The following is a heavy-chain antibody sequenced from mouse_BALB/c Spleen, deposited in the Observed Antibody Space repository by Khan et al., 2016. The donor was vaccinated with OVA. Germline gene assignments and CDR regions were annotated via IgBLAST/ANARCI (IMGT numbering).Heavy chain of an antibody. CDR3: VSDYWDVFAY. CDR1: GFNIKDTY. V-gene: IGHV14-3*02. Sequence: VQLKQSGAELVKPGASVKLSCTASGFNIKDTYMHWVKQRPEQGLEWIGRIDPANGNTKYDPTFQGKATIKADTSSHTAYLQISSLTSEDTAVYSCVSDYWDVFAYWGQGTLVTVSA. J-gene: IGHJ3*01. D-gene: IGHD4-1*01. CDR2: IDPANGNT.